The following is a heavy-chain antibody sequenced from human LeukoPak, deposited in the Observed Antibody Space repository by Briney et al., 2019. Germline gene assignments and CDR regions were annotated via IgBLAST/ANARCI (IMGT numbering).Heavy chain of an antibody. D-gene: IGHD6-6*01. Sequence: GGSLTLSCAASGFTLSSFAMSWVRQAPGRGLEWISSISGPGDKTHYTDSVKGRFTISRDNSKNTLYLYMNTLRAADTAVYYCAKPTIPARPFLTYLYYYLDVWGEGATVIVSS. J-gene: IGHJ6*03. V-gene: IGHV3-23*01. CDR1: GFTLSSFA. CDR2: ISGPGDKT. CDR3: AKPTIPARPFLTYLYYYLDV.